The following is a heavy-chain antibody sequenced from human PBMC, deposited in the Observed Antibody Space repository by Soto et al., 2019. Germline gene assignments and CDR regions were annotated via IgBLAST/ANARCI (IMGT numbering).Heavy chain of an antibody. Sequence: ASVKVSCKVSGYTLTELSMHWVRQAPGKGLEWMGGFDPEDGETIYAQKFQGRVTMTEDTSTDTAYMELSSLRSEDTAVYYCATKGAYYDSSGYYAIDYWGQGTLVTAPQ. CDR1: GYTLTELS. J-gene: IGHJ4*02. D-gene: IGHD3-22*01. CDR3: ATKGAYYDSSGYYAIDY. CDR2: FDPEDGET. V-gene: IGHV1-24*01.